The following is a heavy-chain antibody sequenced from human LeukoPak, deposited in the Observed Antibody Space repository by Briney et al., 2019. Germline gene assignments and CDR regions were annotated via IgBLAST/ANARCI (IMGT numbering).Heavy chain of an antibody. Sequence: SETLSLTCTVSGGSISSYYWSWIRQPAGKGLEWIGRIYISGSTNYNPSLKSRVTMSVDTSKNQFSLKLSSVTAADTAVYYCARVSYSSGWYEIDPWGQGTLVTVSS. V-gene: IGHV4-4*07. CDR3: ARVSYSSGWYEIDP. D-gene: IGHD6-19*01. CDR1: GGSISSYY. J-gene: IGHJ5*02. CDR2: IYISGST.